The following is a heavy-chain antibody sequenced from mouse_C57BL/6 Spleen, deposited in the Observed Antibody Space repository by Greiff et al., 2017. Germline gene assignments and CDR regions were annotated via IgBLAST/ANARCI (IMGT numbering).Heavy chain of an antibody. J-gene: IGHJ1*03. D-gene: IGHD1-1*01. CDR3: SRGESSTVVATRYWYCDC. Sequence: QVQLKESGAELVKPGASVKISCKASGYAFSSYWMNWVKQRHGKGLEWIGQIYPGAGVTNYNGKFKGKATLTVDKSSSHAYLHLSSLTSEDSAVYFCSRGESSTVVATRYWYCDCGGTGTTVTVSS. CDR1: GYAFSSYW. CDR2: IYPGAGVT. V-gene: IGHV1-80*01.